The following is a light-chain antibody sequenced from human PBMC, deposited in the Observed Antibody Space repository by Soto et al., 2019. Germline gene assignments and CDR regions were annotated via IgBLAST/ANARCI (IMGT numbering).Light chain of an antibody. CDR2: AAS. V-gene: IGKV1-8*01. Sequence: AIRMTQSPSSLSASTGDRVTITCRASQGISSYLAWYQQKPGKAPKLLIYAASTLQSGVPSRFSGSGSGTDFTLTISCLQSEDFPTYYCQQYYSYPLFGQGTKLEIK. CDR3: QQYYSYPL. J-gene: IGKJ2*01. CDR1: QGISSY.